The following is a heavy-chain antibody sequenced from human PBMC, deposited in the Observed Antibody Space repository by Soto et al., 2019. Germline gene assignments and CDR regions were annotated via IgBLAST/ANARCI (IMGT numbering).Heavy chain of an antibody. CDR1: GHTFTSYA. D-gene: IGHD2-15*01. CDR2: INAGNGNT. V-gene: IGHV1-3*05. Sequence: QVQLVQSGAEEEKPGASVKISCKASGHTFTSYAMHWVRQAPGQGLEWMGWINAGNGNTIYSQKFQGRVTITRDTSASTAYMELSSLRSEDTAVYYCARTYSPPFDNWGQGTLVTVSS. J-gene: IGHJ4*02. CDR3: ARTYSPPFDN.